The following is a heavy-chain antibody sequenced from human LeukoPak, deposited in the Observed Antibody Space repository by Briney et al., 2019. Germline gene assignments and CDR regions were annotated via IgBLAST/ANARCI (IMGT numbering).Heavy chain of an antibody. J-gene: IGHJ3*02. D-gene: IGHD1-26*01. CDR1: GYTFTGYY. V-gene: IGHV1-2*02. CDR2: INPNNGGT. CDR3: ARVAGRSDDFDI. Sequence: ASVKVSCKASGYTFTGYYMHWVRQAPGQGLEWMGWINPNNGGTNYAQMFQGRVTMTRDTSINTAYMEMSRLKSDDTAVYYCARVAGRSDDFDIWGQGTVVTVSS.